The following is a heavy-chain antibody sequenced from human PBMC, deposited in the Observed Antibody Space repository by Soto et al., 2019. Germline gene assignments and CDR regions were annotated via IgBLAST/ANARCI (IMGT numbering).Heavy chain of an antibody. J-gene: IGHJ5*02. D-gene: IGHD1-7*01. CDR3: ARERTGTTSNWFDP. Sequence: QVQLVQSGAEVKKPGASVKVSCKASGYTFTSYDINWVRQATGHGLEWMGWMNPNSGNTVYAQKFQGRVTMTRDTSISTAYMELSSLRSEDTVVYYCARERTGTTSNWFDPWGQGTLVTVSS. CDR2: MNPNSGNT. V-gene: IGHV1-8*01. CDR1: GYTFTSYD.